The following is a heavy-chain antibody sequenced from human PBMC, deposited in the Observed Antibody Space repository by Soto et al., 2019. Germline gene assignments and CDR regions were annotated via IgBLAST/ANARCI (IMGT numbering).Heavy chain of an antibody. CDR3: AKNPGYNSGWYSIDY. Sequence: GGSLRLSCAASGFTFSSYALHWVRQAPGKGLEWVALISYDGSDKDYADSVKGRFTISRDNSRNTLFLQMNSLRAEDTAVYYCAKNPGYNSGWYSIDYWGQGTLVTVSS. J-gene: IGHJ4*02. D-gene: IGHD6-19*01. V-gene: IGHV3-30-3*02. CDR1: GFTFSSYA. CDR2: ISYDGSDK.